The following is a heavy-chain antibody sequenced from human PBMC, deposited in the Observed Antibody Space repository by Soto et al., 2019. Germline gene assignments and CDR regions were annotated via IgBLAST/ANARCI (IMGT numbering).Heavy chain of an antibody. J-gene: IGHJ6*02. Sequence: QVQLVQSGAEVKKPGSSVKVSCKASGGTFSSYAISWVRQAPGQGLEWMGGIIPIFGTANYAQKFQGRVTITADESTSTAYMELRSLRSEDTAVYYCARSGCRGGSCYYYYGMDVWGQGTTVTVSS. V-gene: IGHV1-69*12. CDR3: ARSGCRGGSCYYYYGMDV. CDR2: IIPIFGTA. D-gene: IGHD2-15*01. CDR1: GGTFSSYA.